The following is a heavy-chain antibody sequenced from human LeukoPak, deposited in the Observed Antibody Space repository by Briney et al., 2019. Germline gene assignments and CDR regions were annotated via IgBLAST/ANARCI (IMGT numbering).Heavy chain of an antibody. CDR1: GGSFSGYY. Sequence: SETLSLTCAVYGGSFSGYYWSWIRQPPGKGLEWIGEINHSGSTNYNPSLKSRVTISVDTSKSQFSLKLSSVTAADTAVYYCARGLAAGRYYYYYYMDVWGKGTTVTVS. CDR3: ARGLAAGRYYYYYYMDV. D-gene: IGHD6-13*01. J-gene: IGHJ6*03. V-gene: IGHV4-34*01. CDR2: INHSGST.